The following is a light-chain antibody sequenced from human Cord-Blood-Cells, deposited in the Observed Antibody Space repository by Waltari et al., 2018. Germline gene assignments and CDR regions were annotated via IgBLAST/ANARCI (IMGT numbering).Light chain of an antibody. Sequence: QSALTQPASVSGSPGQSITISCTGTSSDVGRYTLVSWYQQHPGKAPKVMIYEGSQRHSGVSNRFAGSKSGTTASPTISGLQAEDEADYYCCSYAGSSTWVFGGGTKRTVL. CDR2: EGS. CDR1: SSDVGRYTL. J-gene: IGLJ3*02. V-gene: IGLV2-23*01. CDR3: CSYAGSSTWV.